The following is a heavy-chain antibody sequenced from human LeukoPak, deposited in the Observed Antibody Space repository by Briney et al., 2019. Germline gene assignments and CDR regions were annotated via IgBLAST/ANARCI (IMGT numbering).Heavy chain of an antibody. V-gene: IGHV4-39*07. J-gene: IGHJ5*02. CDR1: GGSISSSSHY. D-gene: IGHD1-26*01. Sequence: SETLSLTCSVSGGSISSSSHYWGWLRQPPGKGLEWIGSIYYSGNTFYNPSLNSRVTISVDTSKNQFSLKLTSVTAADTAVYYCARRRGSGSYSWGQGTLVTVSS. CDR2: IYYSGNT. CDR3: ARRRGSGSYS.